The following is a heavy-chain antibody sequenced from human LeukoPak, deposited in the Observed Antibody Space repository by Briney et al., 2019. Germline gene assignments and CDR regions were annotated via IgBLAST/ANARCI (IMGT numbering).Heavy chain of an antibody. CDR1: GSTFNVYD. CDR3: AKDISVGIVAEPVAMVSPLDV. Sequence: GGSLRLSCAASGSTFNVYDMHGFRQAQGKGLEGASGITWNSLSIAYADSVKGRFTISRDNAKNSLYLQMNSLRAEDTALYYCAKDISVGIVAEPVAMVSPLDVWGQGTMVTVSS. V-gene: IGHV3-9*01. CDR2: ITWNSLSI. J-gene: IGHJ3*01. D-gene: IGHD2-2*01.